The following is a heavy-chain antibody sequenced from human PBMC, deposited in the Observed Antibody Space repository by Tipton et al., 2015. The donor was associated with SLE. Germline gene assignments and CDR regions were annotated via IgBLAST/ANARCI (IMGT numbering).Heavy chain of an antibody. V-gene: IGHV4-34*01. CDR1: GGSFTGYS. CDR3: ARQSRLRGTIDFDA. J-gene: IGHJ4*02. Sequence: GLVKPSETLSLTCALSGGSFTGYSWNWIRQTPGKGLEWIGAIGHDGTPPYNPSLKSRGTFSLDTSKNQFSLSLYSVTVEDTAVYYCARQSRLRGTIDFDAWGQGTLVTVSS. CDR2: IGHDGTP. D-gene: IGHD3-10*01.